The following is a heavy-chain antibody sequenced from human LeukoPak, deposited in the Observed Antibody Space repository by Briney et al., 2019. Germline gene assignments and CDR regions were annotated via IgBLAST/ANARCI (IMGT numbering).Heavy chain of an antibody. CDR1: GFTFSSYS. V-gene: IGHV3-48*04. CDR3: ARDAPAGGKPEYFFDY. Sequence: GGSLRLSCAASGFTFSSYSMNWVRQAPGKGLEWVSHIGRGITYADSVKGRFTISRDNSKNLVYLEMNSLRAEDTAVYYCARDAPAGGKPEYFFDYWGQGTLVTVSS. CDR2: IGRGI. J-gene: IGHJ4*02.